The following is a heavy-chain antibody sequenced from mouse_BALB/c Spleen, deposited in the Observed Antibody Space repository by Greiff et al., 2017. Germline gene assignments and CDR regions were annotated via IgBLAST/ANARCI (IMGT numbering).Heavy chain of an antibody. CDR2: IDPANGNT. CDR1: GFNIKDTY. Sequence: VQLQQSGAELVKPGASVKLSCTASGFNIKDTYMHWVKQRPEQGLEWIGRIDPANGNTKYDPKFQGKATITADTSSNTAYLQLSSLTSEDTAVYYCAIQTGAYWYFDVWGAGTTVTVSS. D-gene: IGHD4-1*01. J-gene: IGHJ1*01. V-gene: IGHV14-3*02. CDR3: AIQTGAYWYFDV.